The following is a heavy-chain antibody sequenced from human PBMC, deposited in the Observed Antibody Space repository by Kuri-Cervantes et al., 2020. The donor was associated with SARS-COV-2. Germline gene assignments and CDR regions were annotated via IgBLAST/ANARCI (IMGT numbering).Heavy chain of an antibody. D-gene: IGHD1-26*01. CDR3: ARDIVGAPYYYYYYMDA. V-gene: IGHV3-30*02. CDR2: IRYDGSNK. J-gene: IGHJ6*03. CDR1: GFTFSSYG. Sequence: GGSLRLSCAASGFTFSSYGMHWVRQAPGEGLEWVAFIRYDGSNKYYADSVKGRFTISRDNSKNTLYLQMNSLRAEDTAVYYCARDIVGAPYYYYYYMDAWGKGTTVTVSS.